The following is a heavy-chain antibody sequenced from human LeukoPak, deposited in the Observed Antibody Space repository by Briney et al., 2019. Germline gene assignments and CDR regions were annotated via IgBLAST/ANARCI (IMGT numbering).Heavy chain of an antibody. Sequence: PSETLSLTCTVSGGSISSYYWSWIRQPPGKGLEWIGYIYYSGSTNYNPSLKSRVTISVDTSKNQFSLKLSSVTAADTAVYYCARRGGYYYDSSSSPWYFDLWGRGTLVTVSS. CDR1: GGSISSYY. D-gene: IGHD3-22*01. CDR2: IYYSGST. V-gene: IGHV4-59*01. J-gene: IGHJ2*01. CDR3: ARRGGYYYDSSSSPWYFDL.